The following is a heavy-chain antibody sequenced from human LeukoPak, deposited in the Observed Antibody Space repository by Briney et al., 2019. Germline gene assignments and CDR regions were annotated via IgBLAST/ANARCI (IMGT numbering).Heavy chain of an antibody. CDR2: ISGSGGSA. V-gene: IGHV3-23*01. Sequence: GGSLRLSCAASGFTFSSYAMSWVRQAPGKGLEWVSAISGSGGSAYYADSVKGRFTISRDNSKNTPYLEMNSLRAEDTAIYYCAKGLYYYGSGNDYWGQGTLVTVSS. CDR1: GFTFSSYA. CDR3: AKGLYYYGSGNDY. J-gene: IGHJ4*02. D-gene: IGHD3-10*01.